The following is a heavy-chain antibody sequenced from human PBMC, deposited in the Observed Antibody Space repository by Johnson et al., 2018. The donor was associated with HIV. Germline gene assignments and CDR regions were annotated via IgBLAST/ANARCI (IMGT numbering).Heavy chain of an antibody. CDR1: GFRFDDYG. CDR3: ARGRGWDAISFDV. D-gene: IGHD1-26*01. J-gene: IGHJ3*01. V-gene: IGHV3-20*04. CDR2: INWNGGST. Sequence: MLLVESGGTVVRPGGSLRLSCAVSGFRFDDYGMSWVRQAPGKGLEWVSGINWNGGSTGYVDSVKGRFIISRENAKNSLYLQMNSLRVEDTALYYCARGRGWDAISFDVWGQGTMVIVSS.